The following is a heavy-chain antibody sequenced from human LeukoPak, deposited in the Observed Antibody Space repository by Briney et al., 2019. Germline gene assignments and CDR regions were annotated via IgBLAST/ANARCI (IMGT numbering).Heavy chain of an antibody. V-gene: IGHV3-21*06. CDR1: GFTFSTYN. CDR3: ARDIVVVVASTYYYYYGMDV. J-gene: IGHJ6*04. Sequence: AGPLRLSCAASGFTFSTYNMNWVRQAPGNGLQWVSSISSSGSYIHYADSVKGRFTISRDNAKNSLYLQMNSLRAEDTAVYYCARDIVVVVASTYYYYYGMDVWGKGTTVTVSS. CDR2: ISSSGSYI. D-gene: IGHD2-15*01.